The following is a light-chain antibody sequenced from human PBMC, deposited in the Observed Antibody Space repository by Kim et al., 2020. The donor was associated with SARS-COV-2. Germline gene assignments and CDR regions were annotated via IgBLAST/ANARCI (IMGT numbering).Light chain of an antibody. Sequence: GQSVTISCSGSSSNIGSDTVNWYQHLPGTAPKLLIYNNDQRPSGVPDRFSGSKSGTSASLAISGLQSEDEADYYCAAWDDSLNGPVFGGGTQLTVL. CDR2: NND. CDR3: AAWDDSLNGPV. CDR1: SSNIGSDT. J-gene: IGLJ3*02. V-gene: IGLV1-44*01.